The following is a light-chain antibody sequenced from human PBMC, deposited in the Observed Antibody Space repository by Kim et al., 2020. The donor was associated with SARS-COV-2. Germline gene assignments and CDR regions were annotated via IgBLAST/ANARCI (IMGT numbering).Light chain of an antibody. Sequence: ASVGDRVTIICRASQGVRNDLGWYQQKPGKAPKLLIYAASNLQSGVPARFSGSGSGTNFTLTVSSLQPEDFATYYCLQDYNYPWTFGQGTKVEIK. CDR1: QGVRND. V-gene: IGKV1-6*01. CDR3: LQDYNYPWT. CDR2: AAS. J-gene: IGKJ1*01.